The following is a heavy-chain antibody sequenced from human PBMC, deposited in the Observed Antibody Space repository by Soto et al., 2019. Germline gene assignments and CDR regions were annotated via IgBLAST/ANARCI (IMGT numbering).Heavy chain of an antibody. D-gene: IGHD1-1*01. CDR1: GISISGDYY. Sequence: SETLSLTCAVSGISISGDYYWGWIRQPPGKGLEWVAIIYHNGNSYYNPSLKSRVTISLDTSKTHFSLKLSSVTAADTAVYFCARGADIEGTTGDAFDIWGQGTMVTVSS. CDR2: IYHNGNS. CDR3: ARGADIEGTTGDAFDI. V-gene: IGHV4-38-2*01. J-gene: IGHJ3*02.